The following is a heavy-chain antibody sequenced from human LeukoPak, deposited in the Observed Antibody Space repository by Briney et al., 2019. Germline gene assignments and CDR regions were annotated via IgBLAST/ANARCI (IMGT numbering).Heavy chain of an antibody. V-gene: IGHV4-31*03. Sequence: SETLSLTCTVSGGSISSGGYYWSWIRQHPGKDLEWIGYIYYSGSTYYNPSLKSRVTISVDTSKNQFSLKLSSVTAADTAVYYCARDRGPGLYGMDVWGQGTTVTVSS. CDR2: IYYSGST. D-gene: IGHD3-10*01. CDR3: ARDRGPGLYGMDV. J-gene: IGHJ6*02. CDR1: GGSISSGGYY.